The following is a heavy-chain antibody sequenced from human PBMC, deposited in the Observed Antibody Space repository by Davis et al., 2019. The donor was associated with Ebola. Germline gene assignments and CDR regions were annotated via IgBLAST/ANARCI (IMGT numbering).Heavy chain of an antibody. CDR3: ARYSGYDGDFDY. CDR1: GYIFTTYW. J-gene: IGHJ4*02. CDR2: IYPGDSDT. D-gene: IGHD5-12*01. Sequence: GESLKISCKGSGYIFTTYWIGWVRQMPGKGLEWMGIIYPGDSDTRYSPSFQGQVSISADKSISTAYLQWSSLKASDTAIYYCARYSGYDGDFDYWGQGTLVTVSS. V-gene: IGHV5-51*01.